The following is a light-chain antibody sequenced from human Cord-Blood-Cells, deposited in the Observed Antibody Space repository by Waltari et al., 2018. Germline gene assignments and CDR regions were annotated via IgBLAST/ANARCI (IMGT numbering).Light chain of an antibody. CDR1: SSDVGGYNY. CDR2: DVS. Sequence: QPRSVSGSPGQSVTISCTGTSSDVGGYNYVSWYQQHPDKAPKLMIYDVSKRPSGVPDRFSGSKSGNTASLTISGLQAEDEADYYCCSYAGSYTYVFGTGTKVTVL. V-gene: IGLV2-11*01. J-gene: IGLJ1*01. CDR3: CSYAGSYTYV.